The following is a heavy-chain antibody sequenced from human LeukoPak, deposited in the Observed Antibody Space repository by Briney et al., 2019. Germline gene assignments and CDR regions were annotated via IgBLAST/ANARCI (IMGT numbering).Heavy chain of an antibody. CDR1: GGSFSGYY. D-gene: IGHD6-13*01. J-gene: IGHJ3*02. Sequence: SETLSLTCAVYGGSFSGYYWSWIRQPPGKGLEWIGEINHSGSTNYNPSLKSRVTISVDTSKNQFSLKLSSVTAADTAVYYCARVGIAAAVPDAFDIWGQGTMVTVSS. CDR2: INHSGST. CDR3: ARVGIAAAVPDAFDI. V-gene: IGHV4-34*01.